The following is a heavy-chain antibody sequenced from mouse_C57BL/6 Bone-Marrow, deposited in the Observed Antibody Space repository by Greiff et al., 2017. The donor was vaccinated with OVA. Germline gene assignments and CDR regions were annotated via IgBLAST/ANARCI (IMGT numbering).Heavy chain of an antibody. J-gene: IGHJ3*01. Sequence: EVQRVESEGGLVQPGSSMKLSCTASGFTFSDYYMAWVRQVPEKGLEWVANINYDGSSTYYLDSLKIRFIISRDNAKNILYLQMSSLKSEDTATYYCARGGYLAYWGQGTLVTVSA. V-gene: IGHV5-16*01. D-gene: IGHD2-2*01. CDR2: INYDGSST. CDR3: ARGGYLAY. CDR1: GFTFSDYY.